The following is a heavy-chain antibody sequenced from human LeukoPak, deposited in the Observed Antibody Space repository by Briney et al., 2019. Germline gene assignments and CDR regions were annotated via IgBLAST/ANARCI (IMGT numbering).Heavy chain of an antibody. V-gene: IGHV3-7*01. D-gene: IGHD6-13*01. CDR3: ASGGIAAAAPADY. J-gene: IGHJ4*02. Sequence: GGSLRLSCAASGFTFSSYEMNWVRQAPGKGLEWVANIKQDGSEEYYVDSVKGRFTISRDNAKNSLYLQMNSLRAEDTAVYYCASGGIAAAAPADYWGQGTLVTVSS. CDR1: GFTFSSYE. CDR2: IKQDGSEE.